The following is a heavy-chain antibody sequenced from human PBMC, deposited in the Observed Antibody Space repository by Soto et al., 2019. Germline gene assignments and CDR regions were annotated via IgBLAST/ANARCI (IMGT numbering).Heavy chain of an antibody. V-gene: IGHV1-2*02. J-gene: IGHJ5*02. CDR1: GYTFTGYY. CDR2: INPNSGGT. Sequence: ASVKVSCKASGYTFTGYYMHWVRQAPGQGLEWMGWINPNSGGTNYAQKFQGRVTITADESTSTAYMELSSLRSEDTAVYYCARDRSMIVVPGFDPWGQGTLVTVSS. CDR3: ARDRSMIVVPGFDP. D-gene: IGHD3-22*01.